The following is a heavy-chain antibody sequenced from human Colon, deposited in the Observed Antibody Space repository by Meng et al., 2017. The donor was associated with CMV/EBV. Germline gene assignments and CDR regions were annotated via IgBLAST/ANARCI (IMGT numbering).Heavy chain of an antibody. CDR1: GDSISGRSDY. Sequence: QVNRHEPGPGLVKPSERLSLTCTVSGDSISGRSDYWGWIRQPPGKGLEWIASIYYTGNDYHNPSLKSRVTISIDTSNNQFSLRLTSVTAADTAVYYCARMALHWYFDLWGRGTLVTVSS. D-gene: IGHD5-24*01. CDR3: ARMALHWYFDL. CDR2: IYYTGND. V-gene: IGHV4-39*07. J-gene: IGHJ2*01.